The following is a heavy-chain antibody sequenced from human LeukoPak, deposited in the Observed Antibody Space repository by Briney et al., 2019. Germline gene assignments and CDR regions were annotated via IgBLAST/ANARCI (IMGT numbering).Heavy chain of an antibody. CDR3: ARVSQSSGYYYGGYYFDY. D-gene: IGHD3-22*01. CDR2: IYYSGST. Sequence: SETPSLTCTVSGGSISSYYWSWIRQPPGKGLEWIGYIYYSGSTNYNPSLKSRVTISVDTSKNQFSLKLSSVTAADTAVYYCARVSQSSGYYYGGYYFDYWGQGTLVTVSS. J-gene: IGHJ4*02. CDR1: GGSISSYY. V-gene: IGHV4-59*01.